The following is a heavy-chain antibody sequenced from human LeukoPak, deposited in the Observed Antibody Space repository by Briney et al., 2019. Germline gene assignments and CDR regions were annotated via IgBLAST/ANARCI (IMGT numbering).Heavy chain of an antibody. CDR3: ARSSRELWIGFDY. CDR2: INPNSGGT. Sequence: GASVKVSCKASGYTFTGYYMHWVRQAPGQGLEWMGWINPNSGGTNYAQKFQGRVTMTRDTSISTAYMELSRLRSDDTAVYYCARSSRELWIGFDYWGQGTLVTVSS. D-gene: IGHD3-10*01. CDR1: GYTFTGYY. J-gene: IGHJ4*02. V-gene: IGHV1-2*02.